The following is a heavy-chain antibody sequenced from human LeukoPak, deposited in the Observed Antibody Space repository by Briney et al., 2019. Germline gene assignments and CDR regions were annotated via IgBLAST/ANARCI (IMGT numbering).Heavy chain of an antibody. D-gene: IGHD6-19*01. CDR1: GYTFTSYG. J-gene: IGHJ3*02. CDR3: ARDPSSGWSFDAFDI. V-gene: IGHV1-18*01. Sequence: ASVKVSCKASGYTFTSYGISWVRQAPGQGLEWMGWISAYNGNTNYAQKLQGRVTMTTDTSTSTAYMELRSLRSDDTAVYYCARDPSSGWSFDAFDIWGQGTMVTVSS. CDR2: ISAYNGNT.